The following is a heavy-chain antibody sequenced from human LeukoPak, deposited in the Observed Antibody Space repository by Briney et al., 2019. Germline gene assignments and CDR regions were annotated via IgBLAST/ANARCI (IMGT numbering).Heavy chain of an antibody. V-gene: IGHV4-39*07. CDR2: IYYSGST. Sequence: PSETLSLTYTVSGGSISSSSYYWGWIPQPPGKGLEWIGSIYYSGSTYYNPSLKSRVTISVDTSKNQFSLKLSSVTAADTAVYYCAREEGTWIQLRNFDYWGQGTLVTVSS. J-gene: IGHJ4*02. CDR1: GGSISSSSYY. CDR3: AREEGTWIQLRNFDY. D-gene: IGHD5-18*01.